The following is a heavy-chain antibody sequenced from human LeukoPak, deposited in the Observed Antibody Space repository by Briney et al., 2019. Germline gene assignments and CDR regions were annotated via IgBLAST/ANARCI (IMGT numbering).Heavy chain of an antibody. CDR1: GYTFTSYG. V-gene: IGHV1-18*04. J-gene: IGHJ4*02. CDR3: ARAHSVAAAVSDY. D-gene: IGHD6-13*01. CDR2: ISAYNGNT. Sequence: ASVKVSCKASGYTFTSYGISLERHAPGQGLERKGWISAYNGNTNYSQKLHGRVTMTTDTSTSKDYMELRSLRSDDTAVYYCARAHSVAAAVSDYWGQGTLVTVSS.